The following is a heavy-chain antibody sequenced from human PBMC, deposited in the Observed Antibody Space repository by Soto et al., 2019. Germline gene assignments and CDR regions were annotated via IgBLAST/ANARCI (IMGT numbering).Heavy chain of an antibody. CDR2: IIPVFGTP. J-gene: IGHJ6*02. CDR3: ARGDATKIVVTTYYGMDV. CDR1: GGSLSNYG. D-gene: IGHD3-22*01. Sequence: QVQLVQSGAEVKKPGSSVKVSCKASGGSLSNYGISWVRQAPGPGLEWMGAIIPVFGTPNYAQKFQDRVTLTADESTTIDYMEVRGLTSEDTAMYYCARGDATKIVVTTYYGMDVWGQGTTVTVSS. V-gene: IGHV1-69*12.